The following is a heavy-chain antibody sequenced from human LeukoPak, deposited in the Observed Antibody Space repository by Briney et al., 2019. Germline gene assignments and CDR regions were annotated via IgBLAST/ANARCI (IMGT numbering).Heavy chain of an antibody. J-gene: IGHJ4*02. CDR3: ARVSCSSTSCYAGPFDY. CDR1: GFTFSSYS. Sequence: GGSLRLSCAASGFTFSSYSMNWVRQSPVRGLEWISYIGSGSGAIFYAPSLQGRFTISRDNAKNLLYLQMHSLRVKDTAVYYCARVSCSSTSCYAGPFDYWGQGTLVTVSS. D-gene: IGHD2-2*01. V-gene: IGHV3-48*01. CDR2: IGSGSGAI.